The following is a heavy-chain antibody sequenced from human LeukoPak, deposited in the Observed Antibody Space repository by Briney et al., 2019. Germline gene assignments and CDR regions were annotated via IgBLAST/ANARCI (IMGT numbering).Heavy chain of an antibody. CDR2: IYWDDDK. Sequence: SGPTLVKPTQTLTLTCTFSGFSLSTSGVGVGWIRQPPGKALEWLALIYWDDDKRYSPSLKSRLTITKDTSKNQVVLTMTNMDPVDTATYYCAHRHHSDYGDYQYYFDYWGQGTLVTVSS. D-gene: IGHD4-17*01. CDR1: GFSLSTSGVG. V-gene: IGHV2-5*02. CDR3: AHRHHSDYGDYQYYFDY. J-gene: IGHJ4*02.